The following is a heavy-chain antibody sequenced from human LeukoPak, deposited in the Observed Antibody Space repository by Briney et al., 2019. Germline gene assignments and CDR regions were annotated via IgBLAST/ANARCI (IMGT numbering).Heavy chain of an antibody. CDR1: GGTFSSYA. V-gene: IGHV1-69*06. Sequence: WASVKVSCKASGGTFSSYAISWVRQAPGQGLEWMGEIIPIFGTANYAQKFQGRVTITADKSTSTAYMELSSLRSEDTAVYYCARGRANRALLDWFDPWGQGTLVTVSS. CDR3: ARGRANRALLDWFDP. D-gene: IGHD3-10*01. J-gene: IGHJ5*02. CDR2: IIPIFGTA.